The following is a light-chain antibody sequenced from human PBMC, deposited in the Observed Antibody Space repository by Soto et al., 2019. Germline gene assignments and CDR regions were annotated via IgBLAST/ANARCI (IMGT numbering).Light chain of an antibody. CDR3: SSYTTSSTLV. CDR1: SSDVGTYNS. J-gene: IGLJ3*02. Sequence: QSALTQPASVSGSPGQSITISCTGTSSDVGTYNSVSWYQQHPGKAPKLMIYDVHIRPSGVTDRFSGSKSGNTASLTISRLQAEDEAYYYCSSYTTSSTLVFGGGTKLTVL. V-gene: IGLV2-14*03. CDR2: DVH.